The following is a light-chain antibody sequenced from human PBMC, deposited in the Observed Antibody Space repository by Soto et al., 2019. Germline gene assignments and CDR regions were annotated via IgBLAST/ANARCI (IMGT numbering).Light chain of an antibody. CDR2: DVS. Sequence: QSALTQPASVSGSPGQSIAISCTGTSSDVGGYNYVSWYQQHPGKAPKLMIYDVSNRPSGVSDRFSGSKSGNTASLTISGLQAEDVADYYCTSYTSSSILVFGGGTQLTVL. J-gene: IGLJ2*01. V-gene: IGLV2-14*01. CDR1: SSDVGGYNY. CDR3: TSYTSSSILV.